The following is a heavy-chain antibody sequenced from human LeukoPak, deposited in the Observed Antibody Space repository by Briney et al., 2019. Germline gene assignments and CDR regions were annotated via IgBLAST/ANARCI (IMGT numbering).Heavy chain of an antibody. Sequence: PGGSLRLSCAASGFTFSSYAMSWVRQAPGKGLEWVSAISGRGGSTYYADSVKGRFTISRANSKNTLYLQMNSLRAEDTAVYYCAKDRKLGSYFDYWGQGTLVTVSS. CDR2: ISGRGGST. CDR1: GFTFSSYA. J-gene: IGHJ4*02. CDR3: AKDRKLGSYFDY. D-gene: IGHD7-27*01. V-gene: IGHV3-23*01.